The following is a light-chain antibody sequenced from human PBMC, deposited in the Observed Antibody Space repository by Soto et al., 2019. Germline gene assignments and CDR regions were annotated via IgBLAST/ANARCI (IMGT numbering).Light chain of an antibody. J-gene: IGLJ1*01. V-gene: IGLV2-14*01. CDR2: DLN. Sequence: QSALTQPASVSGSRGQSITISCTGTSSDVGGYNYVSWYQQHPGKVPKMMIYDLNNRPSGVSNRFSGSKSGNTASLTISGLEAEDEADYYCCSYTSSNTFVFGTGTKLTVL. CDR1: SSDVGGYNY. CDR3: CSYTSSNTFV.